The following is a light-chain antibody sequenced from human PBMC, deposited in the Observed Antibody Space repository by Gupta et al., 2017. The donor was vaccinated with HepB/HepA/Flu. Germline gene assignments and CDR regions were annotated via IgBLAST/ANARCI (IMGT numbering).Light chain of an antibody. Sequence: SYVLTQPPSVSVAPGKKARIICGGNNIGSKSVHGYQQKPGQAPVLVVYNDSDRPSGIPERFSGSNSGNTATRTISRVEAGDEADYYCQVWDSSSDHVVYGGGTKLTVL. CDR3: QVWDSSSDHVV. V-gene: IGLV3-21*03. CDR1: NIGSKS. J-gene: IGLJ2*01. CDR2: NDS.